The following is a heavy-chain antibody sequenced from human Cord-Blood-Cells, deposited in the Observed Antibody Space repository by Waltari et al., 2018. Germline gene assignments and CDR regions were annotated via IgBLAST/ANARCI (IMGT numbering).Heavy chain of an antibody. D-gene: IGHD2-21*02. CDR3: ARGGDSSYFDY. V-gene: IGHV3-30-3*01. J-gene: IGHJ4*02. Sequence: QVQLVESGGGVVQPGRSLRLSCAASGFTFSSYAMHWVRQAPGKGWGWVAVRSDGGSNKYSADSVKGRFTISRDNSKNTLYLQMNSLRAEDTAVYYCARGGDSSYFDYWGQGTLVTVSS. CDR2: RSDGGSNK. CDR1: GFTFSSYA.